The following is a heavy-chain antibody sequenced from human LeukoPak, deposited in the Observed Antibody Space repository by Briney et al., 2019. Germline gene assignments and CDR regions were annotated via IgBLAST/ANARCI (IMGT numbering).Heavy chain of an antibody. CDR1: GYSFPIYW. CDR3: ARLKRDGYNFDY. V-gene: IGHV5-10-1*01. Sequence: GESLKISCKGSGYSFPIYWISWVRQMPGKGLEWMGRIDPSDSYTNYSPSSQGHVTISADKSISTAYMQWSSLRASDTAIYYCARLKRDGYNFDYWGQGTLVTVS. CDR2: IDPSDSYT. D-gene: IGHD5-24*01. J-gene: IGHJ4*02.